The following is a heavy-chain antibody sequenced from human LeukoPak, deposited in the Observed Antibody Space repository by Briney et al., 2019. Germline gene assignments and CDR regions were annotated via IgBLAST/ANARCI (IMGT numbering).Heavy chain of an antibody. CDR2: INGIGGST. J-gene: IGHJ4*02. D-gene: IGHD5-24*01. CDR3: AKAPRDGYNPLDY. V-gene: IGHV3-23*01. Sequence: GGSLRLSCAASGFTFGAYAMSWVRQAPGKGLEGVSAINGIGGSTYSADSVKGRFSISRDNSKNTLYLQMNSLRAEDSAVYYCAKAPRDGYNPLDYWGQGTLVTVSS. CDR1: GFTFGAYA.